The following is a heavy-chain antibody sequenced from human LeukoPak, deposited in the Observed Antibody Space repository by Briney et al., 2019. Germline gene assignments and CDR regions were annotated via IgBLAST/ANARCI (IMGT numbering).Heavy chain of an antibody. D-gene: IGHD5-18*01. J-gene: IGHJ5*02. CDR3: AKGAGGFSYYNWFGP. CDR1: GYSISSGYY. V-gene: IGHV4-38-2*02. CDR2: IYYSGTT. Sequence: ETLSLTCTVSGYSISSGYYWGWVRQPPGKGLEWIGSIYYSGTTHYNPSLESRVTISVDTSKNQFSLKLASVTAADTAIYYCAKGAGGFSYYNWFGPWGQGTLVTVSS.